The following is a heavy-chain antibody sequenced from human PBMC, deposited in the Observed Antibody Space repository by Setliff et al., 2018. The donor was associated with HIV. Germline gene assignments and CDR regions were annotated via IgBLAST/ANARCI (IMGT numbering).Heavy chain of an antibody. Sequence: PSETLSLTCTVSGGSISTSYWNWIWQPPGKGLEWIAYIYISGTTNYNPSLKSRVTISLDTSRNQFSLKLGSVTAADTAMYYCAREHCSGGSCNGFDIWGQGTMVTVSS. V-gene: IGHV4-4*09. CDR2: IYISGTT. CDR3: AREHCSGGSCNGFDI. D-gene: IGHD2-15*01. CDR1: GGSISTSY. J-gene: IGHJ3*02.